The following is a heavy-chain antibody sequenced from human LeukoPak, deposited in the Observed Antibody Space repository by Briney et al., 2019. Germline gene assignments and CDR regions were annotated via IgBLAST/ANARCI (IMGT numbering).Heavy chain of an antibody. D-gene: IGHD4-23*01. CDR1: GGSISSYY. CDR3: ARDGVGKTYYYYGMDV. CDR2: IYYRGST. Sequence: SETLSLTCTVSGGSISSYYWSWIRQPPGKGLEWIGYIYYRGSTNYNPSLKSRVTISVDTSKNQFSLKLSSVTAADTAVYYCARDGVGKTYYYYGMDVWGQGTTVTVSS. J-gene: IGHJ6*02. V-gene: IGHV4-59*01.